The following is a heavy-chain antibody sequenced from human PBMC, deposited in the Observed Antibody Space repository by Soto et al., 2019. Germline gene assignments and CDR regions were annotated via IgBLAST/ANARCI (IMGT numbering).Heavy chain of an antibody. CDR3: TTDPGDYVPDYYYYMDV. D-gene: IGHD4-17*01. CDR1: GFTFSNAW. J-gene: IGHJ6*03. Sequence: GGSLRLSCAASGFTFSNAWMSWVRQAPGKGLEWVGRIKSKTDGGTTDYAAPVKGRFTISRDDSKNTLYLQMNSLKTEDTAVYYCTTDPGDYVPDYYYYMDVWGKGTTVTVSS. CDR2: IKSKTDGGTT. V-gene: IGHV3-15*01.